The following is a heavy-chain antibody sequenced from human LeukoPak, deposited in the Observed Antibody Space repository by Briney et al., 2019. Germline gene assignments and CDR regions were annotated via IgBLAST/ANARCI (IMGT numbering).Heavy chain of an antibody. J-gene: IGHJ5*02. V-gene: IGHV4-30-4*01. Sequence: PSQTLSLTCTVSGGSISSGDYYWSWIRQPPGKGLEWIGYIYYSGSTYYNPSLKSRVTISVDTSKNQFSLKLSSVTAADTAVYYCASKTARGIYYGSGSYYPWGQGTLVTVSS. D-gene: IGHD3-10*01. CDR1: GGSISSGDYY. CDR2: IYYSGST. CDR3: ASKTARGIYYGSGSYYP.